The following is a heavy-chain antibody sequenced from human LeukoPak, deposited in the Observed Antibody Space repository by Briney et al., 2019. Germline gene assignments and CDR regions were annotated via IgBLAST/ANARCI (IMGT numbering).Heavy chain of an antibody. D-gene: IGHD3-22*01. J-gene: IGHJ5*01. CDR3: AKDRPNFHENSGHYYRRDGDS. Sequence: AGGSLRLSCQASGFTFYMYAMSWVRQAPGKGLEWVASMCGTAGCTFYPDSLKGRFTISRDTSNNILYLRMSCLTAEDTAIYYCAKDRPNFHENSGHYYRRDGDSWGQGTLVTVSS. CDR2: MCGTAGCT. V-gene: IGHV3-23*01. CDR1: GFTFYMYA.